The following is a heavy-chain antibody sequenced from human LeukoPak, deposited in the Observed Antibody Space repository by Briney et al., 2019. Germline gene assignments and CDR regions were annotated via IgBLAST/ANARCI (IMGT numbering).Heavy chain of an antibody. CDR3: ARGGGIAYCGGDCYLGLAFDI. V-gene: IGHV3-66*01. J-gene: IGHJ3*02. CDR1: GFTVSSNY. Sequence: GGSLRLSCAASGFTVSSNYMSWVRQAPGKGVEWLSVIYSGGSTYYADSVKGRFTISRDNSKNTLYLQMNSLRAEDTAVYYCARGGGIAYCGGDCYLGLAFDIWGQGTMVTVSS. CDR2: IYSGGST. D-gene: IGHD2-21*02.